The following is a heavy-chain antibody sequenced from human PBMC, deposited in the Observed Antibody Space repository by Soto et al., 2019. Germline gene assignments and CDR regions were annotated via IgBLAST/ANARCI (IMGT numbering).Heavy chain of an antibody. V-gene: IGHV4-61*01. Sequence: SETLSLTCTVSGGSVSSGSYYWSWIRQPPGKGLEWIGYIYYSVSTNYNPSLKSRITISVDTPKNQFSLNLSSVTAADTAVYYCARAQSGSYSKNYYYYYGMDVWGQGTTVNVSS. CDR2: IYYSVST. CDR1: GGSVSSGSYY. D-gene: IGHD1-26*01. CDR3: ARAQSGSYSKNYYYYYGMDV. J-gene: IGHJ6*02.